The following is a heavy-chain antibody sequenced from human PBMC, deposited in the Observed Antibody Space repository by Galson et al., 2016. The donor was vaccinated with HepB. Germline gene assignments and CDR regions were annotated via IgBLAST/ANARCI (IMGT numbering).Heavy chain of an antibody. D-gene: IGHD3-22*01. CDR3: AKDSGRRGWAFDI. CDR1: GFTFSNYA. Sequence: SLRLSCAASGFTFSNYAIIWVRQAPGKGLEWVSAITGSAETTYYADSVQGRLIISRDNSKNKLFLEMNSLRSEDTAIYYCAKDSGRRGWAFDIWGQGTMVTVSP. CDR2: ITGSAETT. J-gene: IGHJ3*02. V-gene: IGHV3-23*01.